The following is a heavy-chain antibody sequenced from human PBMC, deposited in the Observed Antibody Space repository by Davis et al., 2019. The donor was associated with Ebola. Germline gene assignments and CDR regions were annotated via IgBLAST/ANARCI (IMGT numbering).Heavy chain of an antibody. CDR3: AKDPGRIAMAGIFDY. CDR2: IIGSVGTT. J-gene: IGHJ4*02. CDR1: GFPFDSYT. D-gene: IGHD6-19*01. V-gene: IGHV3-23*01. Sequence: GGSLRPSCPPPGFPFDSYTLNWVRQPPGKGLEWVPGIIGSVGTTSYADSVKCRFTTSRDNSKNTIYLEVNNLRTEDTAVYYCAKDPGRIAMAGIFDYWGQGTLVTVSS.